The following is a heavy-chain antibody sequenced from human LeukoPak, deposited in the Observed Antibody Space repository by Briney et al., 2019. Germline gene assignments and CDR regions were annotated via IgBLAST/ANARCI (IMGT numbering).Heavy chain of an antibody. D-gene: IGHD3-9*01. CDR3: ARDGGQSYDLLTGYYNNDWFDP. V-gene: IGHV1-18*01. CDR1: GYTFTSYG. CDR2: ISAYNGNT. Sequence: ASVKVSCKASGYTFTSYGISWVRQAPGQGLEWMGWISAYNGNTNYAQNLQGRVTLTTDTSTSTAYMELRNLRSDDTAVYYCARDGGQSYDLLTGYYNNDWFDPWGQGTLVTVSS. J-gene: IGHJ5*02.